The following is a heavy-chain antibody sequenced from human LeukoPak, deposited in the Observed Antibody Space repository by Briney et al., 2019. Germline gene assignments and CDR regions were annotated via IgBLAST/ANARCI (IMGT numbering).Heavy chain of an antibody. CDR1: GGSISSSNW. V-gene: IGHV4-4*02. Sequence: PSETLSLTCAVSGGSISSSNWWSWVRQPPGKGLEWIGEIYHSGSTNCNPSLKSRVTISVDKSKNQFSLKLSSVAAADTAVYYCARGTSGSGSPSHYAMDVWGKGTTVTVSS. D-gene: IGHD3-10*01. CDR2: IYHSGST. J-gene: IGHJ6*04. CDR3: ARGTSGSGSPSHYAMDV.